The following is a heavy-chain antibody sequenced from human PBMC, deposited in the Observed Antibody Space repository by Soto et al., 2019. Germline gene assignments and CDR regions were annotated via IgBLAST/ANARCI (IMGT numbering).Heavy chain of an antibody. V-gene: IGHV4-31*03. CDR2: IYYSGST. J-gene: IGHJ6*03. D-gene: IGHD3-9*01. CDR3: AREQGGTYYDILTGSLSPLWYYYMDV. CDR1: GGTISSGGYY. Sequence: PSETMSLTCTVSGGTISSGGYYWSWIRQHPGKGLEWIGYIYYSGSTYYNPSLKSRVTISVDTSKNQFSLKLSSVTAADTAVYYCAREQGGTYYDILTGSLSPLWYYYMDVWGKGTTVTVSS.